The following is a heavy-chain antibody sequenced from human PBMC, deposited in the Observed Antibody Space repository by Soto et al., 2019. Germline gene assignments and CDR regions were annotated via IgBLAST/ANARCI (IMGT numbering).Heavy chain of an antibody. J-gene: IGHJ4*02. D-gene: IGHD2-15*01. CDR1: GGSTSSGDYY. CDR3: AREVVYYFDY. V-gene: IGHV4-30-4*01. CDR2: IYYSGST. Sequence: SENLSLTCTASGGSTSSGDYYWSWIRQPPGKGLEWIGYIYYSGSTYYNPSLKSRVTISVDTSKNQFSLKLSSVTAADTAVYYCAREVVYYFDYWGQGTLVTVSS.